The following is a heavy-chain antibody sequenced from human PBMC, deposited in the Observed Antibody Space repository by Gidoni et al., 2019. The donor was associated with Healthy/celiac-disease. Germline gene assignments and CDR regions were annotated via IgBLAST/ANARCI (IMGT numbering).Heavy chain of an antibody. D-gene: IGHD2-21*02. CDR1: GGSFSGYY. CDR3: ARGIVVVTNNWFDP. Sequence: QVQLQQWGAGLLKPSETLSLTCAVHGGSFSGYYWSWIRQPPGKGLEWIGEINHSGSTNYNPSLKSRVTISVDTSKNQFSLKLSSVTAADTAVYYCARGIVVVTNNWFDPWGQGTLVTVSS. CDR2: INHSGST. J-gene: IGHJ5*02. V-gene: IGHV4-34*01.